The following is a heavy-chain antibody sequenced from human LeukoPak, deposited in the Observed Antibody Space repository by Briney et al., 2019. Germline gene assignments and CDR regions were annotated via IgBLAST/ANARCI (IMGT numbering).Heavy chain of an antibody. V-gene: IGHV4-59*01. CDR1: GDSLSSYY. CDR2: IYYSGST. CDR3: ARDTPPENYYDSSGPMDY. J-gene: IGHJ4*02. Sequence: SETLSLTCTVSGDSLSSYYWRWLRQPPGQALACVGYIYYSGSTNYNPSLKSRVTISVDTSKNQFSLKLSSVTAADTAVYYCARDTPPENYYDSSGPMDYWGQGTLVTVSS. D-gene: IGHD3-22*01.